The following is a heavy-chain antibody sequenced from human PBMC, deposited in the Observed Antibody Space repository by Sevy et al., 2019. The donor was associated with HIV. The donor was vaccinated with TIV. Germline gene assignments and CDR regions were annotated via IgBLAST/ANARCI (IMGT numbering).Heavy chain of an antibody. Sequence: GGSLRLSCVGSGISISSHWMNWVRQSPGKGLEWVANINQDGSEIYYVDSVKGRFTISRENAKNSGYLQMHSLGVEDSGVYYCARAMGVWGQGTTVTVS. V-gene: IGHV3-7*01. CDR3: ARAMGV. CDR1: GISISSHW. CDR2: INQDGSEI. J-gene: IGHJ6*02.